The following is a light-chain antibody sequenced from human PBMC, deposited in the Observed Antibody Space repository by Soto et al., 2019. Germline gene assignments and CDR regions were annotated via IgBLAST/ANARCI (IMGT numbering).Light chain of an antibody. CDR1: QSVAKNF. J-gene: IGKJ5*01. Sequence: EIVLTQSAGTLSLSPGERATLSCRASQSVAKNFLAWYKQTPGQAPRLLISDASSRATGTPDRFSGSGSGTDFTLTMSRLETEDFAVYYGEQYASSPITFGQGTRLEIK. CDR3: EQYASSPIT. V-gene: IGKV3-20*01. CDR2: DAS.